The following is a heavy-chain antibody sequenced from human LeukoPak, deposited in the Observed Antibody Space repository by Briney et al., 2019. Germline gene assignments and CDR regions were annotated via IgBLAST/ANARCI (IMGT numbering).Heavy chain of an antibody. CDR2: ISSSSSYI. CDR1: GFTFSSYS. CDR3: ARELGRVGADYYYGMDV. V-gene: IGHV3-21*01. Sequence: GGSLRLSCAASGFTFSSYSMNWVRQVPGKGLEWVSSISSSSSYIYYADSVKGRFTNTRDNAKNSLYLQMNSLRAEDTAVYYCARELGRVGADYYYGMDVWGQGTTVTVSS. J-gene: IGHJ6*02. D-gene: IGHD1-26*01.